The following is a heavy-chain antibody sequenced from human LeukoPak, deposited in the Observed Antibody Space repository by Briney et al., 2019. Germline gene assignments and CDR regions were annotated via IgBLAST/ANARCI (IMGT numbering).Heavy chain of an antibody. D-gene: IGHD4-17*01. CDR1: GFTFSDKW. Sequence: GGSLRLSCAASGFTFSDKWMTWVRQAPGKGLEWVAHIKQDGNDKYYVDSVKGRFTISRGNAKNSLHLQMNSLRAEDTAVYYCARGGDYGSFDYWGLGTVVIVSS. J-gene: IGHJ4*02. CDR3: ARGGDYGSFDY. CDR2: IKQDGNDK. V-gene: IGHV3-7*01.